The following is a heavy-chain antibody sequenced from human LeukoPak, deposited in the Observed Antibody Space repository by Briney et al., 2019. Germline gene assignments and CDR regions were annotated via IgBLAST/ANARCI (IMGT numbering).Heavy chain of an antibody. CDR3: ARGVEPDAFDI. V-gene: IGHV4-59*01. CDR2: IYYSGST. CDR1: GGSISSYY. D-gene: IGHD1-14*01. Sequence: SETLSLTCTVSGGSISSYYWSWIRQPPGKGLEWIGYIYYSGSTNYNPSLKSRVTVSVDTSKNQFSLKLSSVTAADTAVYYCARGVEPDAFDIWGQGTMVTVSS. J-gene: IGHJ3*02.